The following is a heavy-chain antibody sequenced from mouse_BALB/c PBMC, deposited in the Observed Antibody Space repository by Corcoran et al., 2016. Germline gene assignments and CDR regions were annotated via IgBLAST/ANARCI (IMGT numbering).Heavy chain of an antibody. CDR2: TNTYTGEP. V-gene: IGHV9-3-1*01. Sequence: QIQLVQSGPERKKPGETVKISCKASGYTFTNYGMNWVKQAPGKGLKWMGWTNTYTGEPTYADDFKGRFAFSLETSASTAYLQINNLKNEDTATYFCAREPYAMDYWGQGTSVTVSS. J-gene: IGHJ4*01. CDR3: AREPYAMDY. CDR1: GYTFTNYG.